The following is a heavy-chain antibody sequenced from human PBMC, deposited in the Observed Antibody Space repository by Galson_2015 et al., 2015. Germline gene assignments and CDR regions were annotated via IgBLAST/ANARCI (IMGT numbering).Heavy chain of an antibody. Sequence: SLRLSCAASGFTFSSYGMHWVRQAPGKGLEWVAVISYDGSNKYYADSVKGRFTISRDNSKNTLYLQMNSLRAEDTAVYYCAKPGVWFGELTGYMDVWGKGTTVTVSS. CDR3: AKPGVWFGELTGYMDV. CDR2: ISYDGSNK. J-gene: IGHJ6*03. V-gene: IGHV3-30*18. CDR1: GFTFSSYG. D-gene: IGHD3-10*01.